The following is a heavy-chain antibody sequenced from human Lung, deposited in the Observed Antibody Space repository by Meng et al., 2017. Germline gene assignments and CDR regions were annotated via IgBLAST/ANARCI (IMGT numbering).Heavy chain of an antibody. CDR3: ARGPTTMAHDFDY. Sequence: VQIPQWGAGLFEPSESLSLPCVVSGGSFSDYYWSWIRQPPGKGLEWIGEINHSGSTNYNPSLESRATISVDTSQNNLSLKLSSVTAADSAVYYCARGPTTMAHDFDYWGQGTLVTVSS. CDR2: INHSGST. V-gene: IGHV4-34*01. J-gene: IGHJ4*02. D-gene: IGHD4-11*01. CDR1: GGSFSDYY.